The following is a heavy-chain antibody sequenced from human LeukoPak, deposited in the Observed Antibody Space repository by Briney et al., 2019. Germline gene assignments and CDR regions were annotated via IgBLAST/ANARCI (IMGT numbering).Heavy chain of an antibody. CDR3: ARGRSGFDF. D-gene: IGHD1-26*01. CDR2: INPNSDDT. J-gene: IGHJ4*02. CDR1: GYAFTGYC. Sequence: ASVKVSCKASGYAFTGYCIHWVRQAPGQGHEWMGWINPNSDDTSYAQKFEGRVTMTRDTSLSTAYMELTRLRSDDTAVYYCARGRSGFDFWGQGTLVTVSS. V-gene: IGHV1-2*02.